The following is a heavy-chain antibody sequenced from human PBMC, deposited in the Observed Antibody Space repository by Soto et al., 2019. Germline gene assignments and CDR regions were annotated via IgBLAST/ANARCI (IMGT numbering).Heavy chain of an antibody. J-gene: IGHJ4*02. V-gene: IGHV4-39*01. Sequence: SETLSLTCTVSGGSISSSSYYWGWIRQPPGKGLEWIGSIYYSGSTYYNPSLKSRVTISVDTSKNQFSLKLSSVTAADTAVYYCARHWVDWVVPAAIDYWGQGTLVTVSS. CDR1: GGSISSSSYY. CDR2: IYYSGST. CDR3: ARHWVDWVVPAAIDY. D-gene: IGHD2-2*01.